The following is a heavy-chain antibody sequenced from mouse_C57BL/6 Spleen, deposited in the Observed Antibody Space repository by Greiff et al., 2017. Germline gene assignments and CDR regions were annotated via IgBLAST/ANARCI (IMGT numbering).Heavy chain of an antibody. CDR1: GYTFTSYG. V-gene: IGHV1-81*01. CDR3: ARCPSYYFDY. J-gene: IGHJ2*01. Sequence: VQLQQSGAELARPGASVKLSCKASGYTFTSYGISWVKQRTGQGLEWIGEIYPRSGNTYYNEKFKGKATLTADKSSSTAYMELRSLTSEVSAVXSCARCPSYYFDYWGQGTTLTVSS. CDR2: IYPRSGNT.